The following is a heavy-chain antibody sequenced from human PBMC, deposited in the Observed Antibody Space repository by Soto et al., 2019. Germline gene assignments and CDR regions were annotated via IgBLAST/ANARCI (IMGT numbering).Heavy chain of an antibody. J-gene: IGHJ5*02. CDR2: ISDSSSYI. V-gene: IGHV3-21*01. CDR1: GFTFSSYS. D-gene: IGHD1-26*01. CDR3: ARGRRGTDHRFDP. Sequence: EVQLVESGGGLVKPGGSLRLSCAASGFTFSSYSMNWVRQAPGKGLEWVSSISDSSSYIYYADSVKGRFTISRDNAKNPMYLHMNSLRAEDTAVEYWARGRRGTDHRFDPWGQGTLVTVSS.